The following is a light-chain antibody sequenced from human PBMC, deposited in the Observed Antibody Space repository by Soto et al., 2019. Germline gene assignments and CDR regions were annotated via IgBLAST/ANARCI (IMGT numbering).Light chain of an antibody. V-gene: IGLV2-23*02. CDR3: CSYAGSWAGWV. CDR1: SSDVGSYNL. CDR2: EVS. Sequence: QSVLTQPASVSGSPGQSITISCTGTSSDVGSYNLVSWYQQHPGKASKLMIYEVSKRPSGVSNRFSGSKSGNTASLTISGLQAEDEADYYCCSYAGSWAGWVFGGGTKLTVL. J-gene: IGLJ3*02.